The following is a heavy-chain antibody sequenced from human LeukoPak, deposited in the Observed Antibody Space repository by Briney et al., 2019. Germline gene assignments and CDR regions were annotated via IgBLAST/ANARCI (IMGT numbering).Heavy chain of an antibody. Sequence: ASVKVSCKASGYTFTGHYMHWVRQAPGQGLEWMGWINPNSGGTNYAQKFQGRVTMTRDTSISTAYMELSRLRSDDTAVYYCARDLRYSGSYYVYWGQGTLVTVSS. CDR1: GYTFTGHY. J-gene: IGHJ4*02. D-gene: IGHD1-26*01. V-gene: IGHV1-2*02. CDR3: ARDLRYSGSYYVY. CDR2: INPNSGGT.